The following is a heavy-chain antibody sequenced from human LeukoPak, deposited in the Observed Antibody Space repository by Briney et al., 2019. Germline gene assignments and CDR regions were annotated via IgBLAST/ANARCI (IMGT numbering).Heavy chain of an antibody. CDR3: ARSNRGYIDY. CDR2: VSGSGHST. CDR1: GFTFDNYA. V-gene: IGHV3-23*01. Sequence: GGSLRLSCAASGFTFDNYAMTCVREAPGKGLEWVSTVSGSGHSTDYAHSVKGQFTISKDNSKNTLYLQMNSLRAEDTAVYYCARSNRGYIDYWGQGTLVTVSS. J-gene: IGHJ4*02. D-gene: IGHD1-14*01.